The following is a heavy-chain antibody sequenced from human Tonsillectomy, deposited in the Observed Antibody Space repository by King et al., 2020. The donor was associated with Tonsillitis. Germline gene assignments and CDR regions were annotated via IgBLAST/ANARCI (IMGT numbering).Heavy chain of an antibody. Sequence: VQLVESGGGVVQPGRSLRLSCAASGFTFSNYGIHWVRQAPGKGPEWVGVIGNDGSATYYRVSVKGRFTFSRDNSKNTVYLQMNSLPSEDSALYHCAKEIMVVAGDWYFDLWGRGTLVTVSS. CDR3: AKEIMVVAGDWYFDL. V-gene: IGHV3-30*18. CDR2: IGNDGSAT. CDR1: GFTFSNYG. J-gene: IGHJ2*01. D-gene: IGHD6-19*01.